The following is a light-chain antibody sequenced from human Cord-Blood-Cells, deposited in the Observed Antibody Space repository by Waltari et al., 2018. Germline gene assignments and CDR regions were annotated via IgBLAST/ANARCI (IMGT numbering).Light chain of an antibody. V-gene: IGKV3-20*01. CDR3: QQYVSSLYS. CDR1: QSVCSSY. J-gene: IGKJ2*03. Sequence: DIVLTQSPGPQSLSPEERATLSCRASQSVCSSYLAWYQQKPGQAPRLLIYGASSRATGIPDRFSGSGSGTDFTLTISRLEPEDFAVYYCQQYVSSLYSFGQGTKLEIK. CDR2: GAS.